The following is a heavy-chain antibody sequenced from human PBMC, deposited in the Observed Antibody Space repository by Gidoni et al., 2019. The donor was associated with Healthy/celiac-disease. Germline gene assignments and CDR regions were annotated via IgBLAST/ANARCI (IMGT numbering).Heavy chain of an antibody. CDR1: GFTFSSYG. CDR3: AKVYCSSTSCYEGFYYYGMDV. CDR2: ISYDGSNK. V-gene: IGHV3-30*18. J-gene: IGHJ6*02. D-gene: IGHD2-2*01. Sequence: QVQLVESGGGVVQPGRSLRLSCAASGFTFSSYGLHWVRQAPGKGLEWVAVISYDGSNKYYADSVKGRFTISRDNSKNTLYLQMNSLRAEDTAVYYCAKVYCSSTSCYEGFYYYGMDVWGQGTTVTVSS.